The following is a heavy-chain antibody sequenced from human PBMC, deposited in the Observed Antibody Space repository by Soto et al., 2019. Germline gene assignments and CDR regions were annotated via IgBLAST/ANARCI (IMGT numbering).Heavy chain of an antibody. Sequence: PVGSLRLSCAASGFTFSSYAMSWVRQAPGKGLEWVSAISGSGGSTYYADSVKGRFTISRDNSKNTLYLQMNSLRAEDTAVYYCAKGLGAYYYDSIDYWGQGTLVTVSS. CDR3: AKGLGAYYYDSIDY. CDR2: ISGSGGST. CDR1: GFTFSSYA. J-gene: IGHJ4*02. D-gene: IGHD3-22*01. V-gene: IGHV3-23*01.